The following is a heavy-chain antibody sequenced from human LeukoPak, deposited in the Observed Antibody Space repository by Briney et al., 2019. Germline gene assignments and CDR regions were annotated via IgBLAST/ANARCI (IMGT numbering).Heavy chain of an antibody. Sequence: ASVKVSCKASGYTFTGYYMHWVRQAPGQGLEWMGWINPNSGGTNYAQKFQGRVTMTRDTSISTAYMELSRLRSDDTAVYYCARIFLHTVTKGGGGFDYWGQGTLVTVSS. CDR3: ARIFLHTVTKGGGGFDY. CDR2: INPNSGGT. J-gene: IGHJ4*02. D-gene: IGHD4-17*01. V-gene: IGHV1-2*02. CDR1: GYTFTGYY.